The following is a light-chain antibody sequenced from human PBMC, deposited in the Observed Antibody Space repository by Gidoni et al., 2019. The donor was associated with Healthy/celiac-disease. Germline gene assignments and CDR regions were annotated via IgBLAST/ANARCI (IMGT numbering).Light chain of an antibody. CDR3: NSRDSSGNHEV. Sequence: SSELPQDPAVSVALGQTVRITCQGDSLRSYYASWYQQKPGQGPVLVIYGKNNRPAGIPDRFSGSSSGNTASLTITGAQAGDEADYYCNSRDSSGNHEVFGGGTKLTVL. V-gene: IGLV3-19*01. J-gene: IGLJ3*02. CDR1: SLRSYY. CDR2: GKN.